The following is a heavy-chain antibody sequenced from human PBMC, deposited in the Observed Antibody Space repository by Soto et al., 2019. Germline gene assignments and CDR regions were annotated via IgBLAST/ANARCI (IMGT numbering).Heavy chain of an antibody. D-gene: IGHD3-3*01. CDR3: AREIRSGYYKYWYFDL. V-gene: IGHV1-2*02. Sequence: QVQLVQSGAEVKKPGASVKVSCKASGYTFTIYYMHWVRQAPGQGLEWMGWINPDSGGAKYAQKFQGGVTMTRDTSISTVHMELSRLRSDDTAVYYCAREIRSGYYKYWYFDLWGRGTLVTVSS. CDR1: GYTFTIYY. CDR2: INPDSGGA. J-gene: IGHJ2*01.